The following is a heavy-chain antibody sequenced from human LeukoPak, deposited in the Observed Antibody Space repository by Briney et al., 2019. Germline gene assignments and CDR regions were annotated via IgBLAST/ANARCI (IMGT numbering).Heavy chain of an antibody. V-gene: IGHV6-1*01. D-gene: IGHD5-24*01. CDR2: TYYTSTWYN. Sequence: PSQILSLTCVISGDSVSGTSAGWNWIRQSPSRGLEWLGRTYYTSTWYNDYAVSVRGRILITPDTSKNQFSLQLNSVTPDDTAVYYSTRGWLQSGFGYWGQGTLVTVSS. CDR3: TRGWLQSGFGY. CDR1: GDSVSGTSAG. J-gene: IGHJ4*02.